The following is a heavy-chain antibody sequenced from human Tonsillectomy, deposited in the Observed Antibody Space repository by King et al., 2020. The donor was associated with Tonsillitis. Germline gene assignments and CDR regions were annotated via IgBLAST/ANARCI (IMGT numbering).Heavy chain of an antibody. CDR1: GFTFSDYW. CDR2: IKQDGSEK. D-gene: IGHD2-2*01. V-gene: IGHV3-7*01. Sequence: VQLVESGGGLVQPGGSLRLSCAASGFTFSDYWMCWVRQAPGKGLEWVANIKQDGSEKYYVDSVKGRFIISRDNAKNSLYLQMNSLRAEDTAVYYCARDFGVVPLAPFDYWGQGTLVTVSS. J-gene: IGHJ4*02. CDR3: ARDFGVVPLAPFDY.